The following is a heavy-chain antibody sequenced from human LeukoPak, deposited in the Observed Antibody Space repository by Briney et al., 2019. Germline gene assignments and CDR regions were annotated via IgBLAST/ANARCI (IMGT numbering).Heavy chain of an antibody. J-gene: IGHJ4*02. CDR2: IYYSGST. D-gene: IGHD6-13*01. CDR1: GGSVSGGSYY. Sequence: SETLSLTCTVSGGSVSGGSYYWSWIRQPPGRGLEWIGNIYYSGSTYYNPSLKSRVTISVDTSKNQFSLKLTSVTAADTAVYYCARLRQHLAPIDYWGQGTLVTVSS. CDR3: ARLRQHLAPIDY. V-gene: IGHV4-39*01.